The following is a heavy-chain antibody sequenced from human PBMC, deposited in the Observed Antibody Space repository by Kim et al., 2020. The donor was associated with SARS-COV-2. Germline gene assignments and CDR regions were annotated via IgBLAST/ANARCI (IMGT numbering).Heavy chain of an antibody. CDR2: ISAYNGNT. D-gene: IGHD6-13*01. CDR3: ARDFIAAAGTLGNYFDY. J-gene: IGHJ4*02. CDR1: GYTFTSYG. V-gene: IGHV1-18*04. Sequence: ASVKVSCKASGYTFTSYGISWVRQAPGQGLEWMGWISAYNGNTNYAQKLQGRVTMTTDTSTSTAYMELRSLRSDDTAVYYCARDFIAAAGTLGNYFDYWGQGTLVTVSS.